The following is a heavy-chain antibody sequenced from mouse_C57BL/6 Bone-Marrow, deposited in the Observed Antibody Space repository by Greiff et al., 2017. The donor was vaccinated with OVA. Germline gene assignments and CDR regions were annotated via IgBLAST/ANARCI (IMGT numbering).Heavy chain of an antibody. Sequence: QVQLQQSGAELVKPGASVKLSCKASGYTFTEYTIHWVKQRSGQGLEWIGWFYPGSGSIKYNEKFKDKATLTADKSSSTVYMELSRLTSEDSAVYFCARHEKDLNYYGSSYFDYWGQGTTLTVSS. CDR1: GYTFTEYT. V-gene: IGHV1-62-2*01. D-gene: IGHD1-1*01. J-gene: IGHJ2*01. CDR2: FYPGSGSI. CDR3: ARHEKDLNYYGSSYFDY.